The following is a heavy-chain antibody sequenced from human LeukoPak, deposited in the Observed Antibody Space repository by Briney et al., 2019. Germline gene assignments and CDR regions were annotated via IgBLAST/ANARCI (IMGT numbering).Heavy chain of an antibody. Sequence: GGSLRLSCVVSGFTFSSYAMSWVRQAPGKGLEWVANIKQDGSEKYYVDSVKGRFTISRDNAKNSLYLQMNSLRAEDTAVYYCARVGTTIRYFDWFLGYWGQGTLVTVSS. D-gene: IGHD3-9*01. CDR1: GFTFSSYA. V-gene: IGHV3-7*01. J-gene: IGHJ4*02. CDR2: IKQDGSEK. CDR3: ARVGTTIRYFDWFLGY.